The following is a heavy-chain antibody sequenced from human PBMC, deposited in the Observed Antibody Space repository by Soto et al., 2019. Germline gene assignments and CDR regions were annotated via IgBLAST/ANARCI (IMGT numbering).Heavy chain of an antibody. CDR2: INSDGSST. D-gene: IGHD3-3*01. CDR3: ARVAIGFYDFWSGYYASESWFDP. CDR1: GFTFSSYW. V-gene: IGHV3-74*01. Sequence: GGSLRLSCAASGFTFSSYWMHWVRQAPGRGLVWVSRINSDGSSTSYADSVKGRFTISRDNAKNTLYLQMNSLRAEDTAVYYCARVAIGFYDFWSGYYASESWFDPWGQGTLVTVSS. J-gene: IGHJ5*02.